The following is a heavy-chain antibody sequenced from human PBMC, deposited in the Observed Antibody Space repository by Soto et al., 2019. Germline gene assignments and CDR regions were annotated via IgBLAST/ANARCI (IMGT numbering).Heavy chain of an antibody. D-gene: IGHD3-10*01. J-gene: IGHJ4*02. V-gene: IGHV3-23*01. CDR3: AKNRGVILDSVDF. CDR2: ISGSGGST. CDR1: GFTISSYA. Sequence: VVPMRLPCTVAGFTISSYAMSWVRQAPGKGLEWVSAISGSGGSTYYADSVKGRFTISRDNSKNTLYLQMNSLRAEDTAVYYCAKNRGVILDSVDFRGQGTLVTVSS.